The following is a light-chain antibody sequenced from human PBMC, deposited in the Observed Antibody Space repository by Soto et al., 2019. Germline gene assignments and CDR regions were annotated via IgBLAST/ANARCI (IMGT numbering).Light chain of an antibody. V-gene: IGLV2-8*01. Sequence: QSALTQPPSASGSPGQSVTISCTGTSSDVGGYNYVSWYQQHPGKVPKLMVYEVNNRPSGVPDRFSGSKSGNTASLTVSGLQAEDDDDYYCTSYAGGNNVFGAGTKLTVL. CDR3: TSYAGGNNV. J-gene: IGLJ1*01. CDR2: EVN. CDR1: SSDVGGYNY.